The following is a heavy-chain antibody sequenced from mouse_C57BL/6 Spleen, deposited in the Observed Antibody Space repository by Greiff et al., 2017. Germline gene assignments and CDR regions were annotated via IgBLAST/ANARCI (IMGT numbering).Heavy chain of an antibody. J-gene: IGHJ1*03. D-gene: IGHD1-3*01. CDR2: ISSGSSTI. CDR1: GFTFSDYG. V-gene: IGHV5-17*01. CDR3: ATISSWYFDV. Sequence: EVHLVESGGGLVKPGGSLKLSCAASGFTFSDYGLHWVLQALEKGLEGVAYISSGSSTIYYADTVKGRFTISRANAKKTLFLQMTSLRSVDTAMYDCATISSWYFDVWCTGTTAIVSP.